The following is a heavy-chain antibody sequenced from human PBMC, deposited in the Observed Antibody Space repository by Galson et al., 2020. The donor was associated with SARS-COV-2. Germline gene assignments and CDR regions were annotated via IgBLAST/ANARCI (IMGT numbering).Heavy chain of an antibody. J-gene: IGHJ4*02. D-gene: IGHD3-10*01. V-gene: IGHV4-39*07. CDR1: GDSIIQNNHY. CDR2: VYYSGSS. CDR3: ARESTMVRGPLSCYFDY. Sequence: SETLSLTCTVSGDSIIQNNHYWGWIRQSPGKGLEWIGSVYYSGSSYYNPSLKSRVTMSVDTSKNQLSLKVNSVTAADTAVYYCARESTMVRGPLSCYFDYWGQVTLVTVSS.